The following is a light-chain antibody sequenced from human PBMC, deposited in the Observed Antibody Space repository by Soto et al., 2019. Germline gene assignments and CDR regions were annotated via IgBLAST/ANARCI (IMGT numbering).Light chain of an antibody. CDR1: QSISSW. V-gene: IGKV1-5*03. CDR2: KAS. CDR3: QHYNSYSEA. Sequence: DIQMTQSPSTLSASVIDIVTITFLASQSISSWLAWYQQKPGKAPKLLIFKASSLESGVPSRFSGSGSGTEFTLAISRLQPEDFATYYCQHYNSYSEAFGQGTKVDI. J-gene: IGKJ1*01.